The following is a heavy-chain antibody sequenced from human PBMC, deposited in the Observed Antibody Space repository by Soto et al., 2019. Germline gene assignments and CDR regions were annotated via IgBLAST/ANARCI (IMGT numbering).Heavy chain of an antibody. V-gene: IGHV3-23*01. Sequence: EVQLLESGGGLVQPGGSLRLSCAASGFTFSSYAMSWVRQAPGKGLEWVSAISGSGGSTYYADSVKGRFTISRDNSKNTPYLQMNSLRAEDTAVYYCAKGVVVAAYYYYYMDVWGKGTTVTVSS. CDR3: AKGVVVAAYYYYYMDV. D-gene: IGHD2-15*01. CDR1: GFTFSSYA. J-gene: IGHJ6*03. CDR2: ISGSGGST.